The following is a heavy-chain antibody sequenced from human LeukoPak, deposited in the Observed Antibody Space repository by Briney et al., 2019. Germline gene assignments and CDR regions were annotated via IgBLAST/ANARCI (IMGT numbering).Heavy chain of an antibody. CDR3: TKNDTSVNFDY. V-gene: IGHV3-15*01. J-gene: IGHJ4*02. D-gene: IGHD3-22*01. CDR2: IKSNTDGGTT. Sequence: AGESLRLSCVASGFTFTNAWMRWVRQGPGKGWEWVGHIKSNTDGGTTEYPAPVKGRFIISRDDSKHTLYLQINSLKADDTAVYYCTKNDTSVNFDYWGQGTLVTVSS. CDR1: GFTFTNAW.